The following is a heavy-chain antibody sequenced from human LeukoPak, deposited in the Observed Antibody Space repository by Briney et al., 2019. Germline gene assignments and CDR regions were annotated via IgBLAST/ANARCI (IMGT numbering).Heavy chain of an antibody. V-gene: IGHV1-46*01. J-gene: IGHJ4*02. CDR2: INPSGGST. CDR3: ARERKVITMVRGGFGY. CDR1: GYTFTSYY. Sequence: ASVKVSCKASGYTFTSYYMHWVRQAPGQGLEWMGIINPSGGSTSYAQKFQGRVTMTRDMSTSTVYMELSSLRSEDAAVYYCARERKVITMVRGGFGYWDQGTLVTVSS. D-gene: IGHD3-10*01.